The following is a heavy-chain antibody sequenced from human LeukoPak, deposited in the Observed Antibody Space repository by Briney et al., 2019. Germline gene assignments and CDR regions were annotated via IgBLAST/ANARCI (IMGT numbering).Heavy chain of an antibody. Sequence: ASVKVSCKVSGYTLTVLSMHWVRQAPGKGLEWMGGFDPEDGETIYAQKFQGRVTMTEDTSTDTAYMELSSLRSEDTAVYYCAAAPKHTYYYGSGTYYYYGMDVWGQGTTVTVSS. D-gene: IGHD3-10*01. V-gene: IGHV1-24*01. CDR3: AAAPKHTYYYGSGTYYYYGMDV. CDR2: FDPEDGET. CDR1: GYTLTVLS. J-gene: IGHJ6*02.